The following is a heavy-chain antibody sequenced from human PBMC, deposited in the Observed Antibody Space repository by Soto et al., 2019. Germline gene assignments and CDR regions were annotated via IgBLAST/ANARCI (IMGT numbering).Heavy chain of an antibody. J-gene: IGHJ4*02. CDR2: ISYDGSDK. CDR3: AKDNPTTAY. Sequence: GGSLRLSCAASGFTFSSNGMHWVRQAPGKGLEWVAIISYDGSDKYYGDSVKGRFTISRDNSKSTLYLQMDSLREDDTAVYYCAKDNPTTAYWGQGTLVTGSS. D-gene: IGHD1-1*01. V-gene: IGHV3-30*18. CDR1: GFTFSSNG.